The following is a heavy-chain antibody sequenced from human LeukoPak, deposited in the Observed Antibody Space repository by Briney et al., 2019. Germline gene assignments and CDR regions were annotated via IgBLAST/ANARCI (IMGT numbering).Heavy chain of an antibody. CDR2: MNPNSGNT. CDR3: AIRPATIQPDY. Sequence: GASVTVSCTASGYTFTSYDINWVRQATGQGLEWMGWMNPNSGNTGYAQKFQGRVTMTRNTSISTAYMELSSLRSEDTAVYYCAIRPATIQPDYWGQGTLVTVSS. V-gene: IGHV1-8*01. J-gene: IGHJ4*02. CDR1: GYTFTSYD. D-gene: IGHD5-12*01.